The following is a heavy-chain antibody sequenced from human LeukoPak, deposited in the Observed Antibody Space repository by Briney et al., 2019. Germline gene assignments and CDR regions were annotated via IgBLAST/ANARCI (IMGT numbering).Heavy chain of an antibody. J-gene: IGHJ4*02. V-gene: IGHV3-21*01. D-gene: IGHD3-22*01. CDR1: GFTFSSYT. CDR3: ARGYYYDSSGRTPPFNGVY. Sequence: GGSLRLSCAASGFTFSSYTMQWVRQAPGKGLEWVSSISSSSSYIYYADSVKGRFTISRDNAKNSLYLQMNSLRAEDTAVYYCARGYYYDSSGRTPPFNGVYWGQGTLVTVSS. CDR2: ISSSSSYI.